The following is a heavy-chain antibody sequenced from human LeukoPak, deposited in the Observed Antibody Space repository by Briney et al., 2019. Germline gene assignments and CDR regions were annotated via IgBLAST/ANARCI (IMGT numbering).Heavy chain of an antibody. Sequence: LPGGSLRLSCEVSGFTFSDYWRSWVRQAPGKGLEWVANINHDGRATYYVASVNRRSTISRDNAKSSLFLQMNSLRGEDSAVYYCARAGGPGTVDYWGQGTLLTVSS. V-gene: IGHV3-7*03. J-gene: IGHJ4*02. D-gene: IGHD1-26*01. CDR2: INHDGRAT. CDR1: GFTFSDYW. CDR3: ARAGGPGTVDY.